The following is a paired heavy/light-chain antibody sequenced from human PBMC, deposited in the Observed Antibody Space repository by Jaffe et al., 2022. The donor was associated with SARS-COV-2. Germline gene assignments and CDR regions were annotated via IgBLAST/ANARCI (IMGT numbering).Heavy chain of an antibody. Sequence: QLQLQESGPGLVKPSETLSLTCTVSSGSIGTSLHYWGWIRQPPGKGLEWIGSIHYSGGTYFSPSLQSRITISVDTSKNQFSLNLTSVTTADTAMYYCARHSHSSPLLPFDYWGQGALVTVSS. CDR1: SGSIGTSLHY. CDR2: IHYSGGT. CDR3: ARHSHSSPLLPFDY. V-gene: IGHV4-39*01. D-gene: IGHD3-22*01. J-gene: IGHJ4*02.
Light chain of an antibody. CDR1: QSVSSNY. Sequence: DIVLTQSPGTLSLSPGERATLSCRASQSVSSNYLAWYQQKPGQAPRLLISGPSIRATGIPDRFSGSGSGTVFTLTISRLEPEDFAVYYCQQYGRSNTFGQGTKLEIK. J-gene: IGKJ2*01. CDR2: GPS. V-gene: IGKV3-20*01. CDR3: QQYGRSNT.